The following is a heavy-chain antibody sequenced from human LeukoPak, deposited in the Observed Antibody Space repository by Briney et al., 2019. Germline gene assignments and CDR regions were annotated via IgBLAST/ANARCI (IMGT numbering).Heavy chain of an antibody. Sequence: GRSLRLSCAASGFTFSSHGMHWVRQAPGKGLEWVAVISYDGSNKYYADSVKGRFTISRDNSKNTLYLQMNSLRAEDTAVYYCAKDKYSSGWFTPSFDYWGQGTLVTVSS. CDR2: ISYDGSNK. D-gene: IGHD6-19*01. CDR1: GFTFSSHG. J-gene: IGHJ4*02. CDR3: AKDKYSSGWFTPSFDY. V-gene: IGHV3-30*18.